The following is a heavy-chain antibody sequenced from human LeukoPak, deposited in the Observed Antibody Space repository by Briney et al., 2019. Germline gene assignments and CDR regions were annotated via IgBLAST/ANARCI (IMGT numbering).Heavy chain of an antibody. D-gene: IGHD2-2*01. J-gene: IGHJ4*02. CDR1: GFTFSTDA. CDR3: ARGYYAFDY. Sequence: GGSLRLSCAASGFTFSTDAMNWVRQAPGKGLEWVSYISNSGGTIYYGGSVKGRFTISRDNAKNSLYLQMNSLRAEDTAVYYCARGYYAFDYWGQGTLVTVSS. V-gene: IGHV3-48*01. CDR2: ISNSGGTI.